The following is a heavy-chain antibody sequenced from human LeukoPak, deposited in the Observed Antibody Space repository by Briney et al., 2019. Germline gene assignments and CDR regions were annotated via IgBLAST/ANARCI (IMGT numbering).Heavy chain of an antibody. D-gene: IGHD5-18*01. CDR3: ARGLPYSYGYGIDY. Sequence: GGALRLSCAPSGFPFSSYGMHWVRQAPGKGLEWVSIIWFDGSYKYHADSVKGLFTISRDNSKNSLYLQLTGLSAEDTALYYCARGLPYSYGYGIDYWGQGTLVTVSS. CDR2: IWFDGSYK. J-gene: IGHJ4*02. V-gene: IGHV3-33*01. CDR1: GFPFSSYG.